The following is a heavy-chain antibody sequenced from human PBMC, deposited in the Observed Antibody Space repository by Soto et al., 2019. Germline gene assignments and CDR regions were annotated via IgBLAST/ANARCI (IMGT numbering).Heavy chain of an antibody. V-gene: IGHV4-39*01. CDR2: IYYSGST. CDR1: GGSISSSSYY. Sequence: SETLSLTCTVSGGSISSSSYYWGWIRQPPGKGLEWIGSIYYSGSTYYNPSLKSRVTISVDTSKNQFSLKLSSVTAADTAVYYCARHGGSYDYFHYWGQGTLVTVSS. J-gene: IGHJ4*02. CDR3: ARHGGSYDYFHY. D-gene: IGHD1-26*01.